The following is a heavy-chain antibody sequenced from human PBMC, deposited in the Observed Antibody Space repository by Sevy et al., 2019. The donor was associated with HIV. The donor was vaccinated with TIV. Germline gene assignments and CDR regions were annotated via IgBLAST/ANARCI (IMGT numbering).Heavy chain of an antibody. CDR2: ISSSSSYM. J-gene: IGHJ5*02. CDR1: GFTFSSYS. CDR3: ARDLISGSYGGWFDP. Sequence: GGSLRLSCAASGFTFSSYSMNWVRQAPGKGLEWVSSISSSSSYMYYADSVKGRFTISRDNAKNSPYLQMNSLRVEDTAVYYCARDLISGSYGGWFDPWGQGTLVTVSS. V-gene: IGHV3-21*01. D-gene: IGHD1-26*01.